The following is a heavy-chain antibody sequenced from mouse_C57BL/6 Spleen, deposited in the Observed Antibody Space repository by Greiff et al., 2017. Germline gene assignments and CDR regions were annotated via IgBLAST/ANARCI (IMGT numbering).Heavy chain of an antibody. Sequence: EVHLVESGGGLVQPGGSMKLSCVASGFTFSNYWMNWVRQSPEKGLEWVAQIRLKSDNYATHYAESVKGRFTISRDDSKSSVYLQMNNLRAADTGIYYCTGGDGYYVPYAMDYWGQGTAVTVSS. CDR2: IRLKSDNYAT. CDR1: GFTFSNYW. D-gene: IGHD2-3*01. V-gene: IGHV6-3*01. J-gene: IGHJ4*01. CDR3: TGGDGYYVPYAMDY.